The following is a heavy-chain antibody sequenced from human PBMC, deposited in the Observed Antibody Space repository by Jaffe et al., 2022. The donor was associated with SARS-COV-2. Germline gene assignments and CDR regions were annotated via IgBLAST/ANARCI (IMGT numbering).Heavy chain of an antibody. V-gene: IGHV4-61*02. J-gene: IGHJ4*02. CDR2: IYTSGST. Sequence: QVQLQESGPGLVKPSQTLSLTCTVSGGSISSGSYYWSWIRQPAGKGLEWIGRIYTSGSTNYNPSLKSRVTISVDTSKNQFSLKLSSVTAADTAVYYCARELGSSWYAPTGDYFDYWGQGTLVTVSS. D-gene: IGHD6-13*01. CDR1: GGSISSGSYY. CDR3: ARELGSSWYAPTGDYFDY.